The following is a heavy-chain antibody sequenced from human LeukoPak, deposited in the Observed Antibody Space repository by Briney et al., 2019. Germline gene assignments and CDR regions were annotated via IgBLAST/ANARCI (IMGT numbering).Heavy chain of an antibody. Sequence: KPSETLSLTCTVSGGSISSSSYYWGWIRQPPGKGLEWIGSIYYSGSTYYNPSLKSRVTISEDTSKNQFSLKLSSVTAADTAVYYCARQIPSYDILTGYYNNAFDIWGQGTMVTVSS. V-gene: IGHV4-39*01. J-gene: IGHJ3*02. CDR2: IYYSGST. D-gene: IGHD3-9*01. CDR1: GGSISSSSYY. CDR3: ARQIPSYDILTGYYNNAFDI.